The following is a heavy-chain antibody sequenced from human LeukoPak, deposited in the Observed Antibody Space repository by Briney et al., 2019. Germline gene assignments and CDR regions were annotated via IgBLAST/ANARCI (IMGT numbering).Heavy chain of an antibody. CDR3: AKELDTMFFDY. D-gene: IGHD3-10*02. J-gene: IGHJ4*02. CDR2: AGWAGGTT. Sequence: LAGGSLRLSCATSGFNFDRYIIHWVRQAPGKGLGWVSLAGWAGGTTFYSDSVRGRFTISRDSGRKSVYLQMNSLTTDDTAFYFCAKELDTMFFDYWGQGALVTVSS. V-gene: IGHV3-43*01. CDR1: GFNFDRYI.